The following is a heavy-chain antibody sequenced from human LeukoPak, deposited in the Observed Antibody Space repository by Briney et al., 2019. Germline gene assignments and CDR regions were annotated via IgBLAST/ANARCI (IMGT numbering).Heavy chain of an antibody. Sequence: GGSLRLSCAASGFTFSSYAMNWVRQAPGKGLEWVSAISGSGGSTYYADSVKGRFTISRDNSKNTLYLQMNSLRAEDTAVYYCARGQRWLSFDYWGQGTLVTVSS. J-gene: IGHJ4*02. CDR2: ISGSGGST. V-gene: IGHV3-23*01. CDR3: ARGQRWLSFDY. D-gene: IGHD5-24*01. CDR1: GFTFSSYA.